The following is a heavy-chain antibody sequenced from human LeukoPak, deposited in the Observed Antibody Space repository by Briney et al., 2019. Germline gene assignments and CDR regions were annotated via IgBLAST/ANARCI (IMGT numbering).Heavy chain of an antibody. CDR2: IYYSGST. CDR1: GGSISSYY. CDR3: ARGPKVTDTRTGLDY. D-gene: IGHD2-21*02. Sequence: SETLSLTCTVSGGSISSYYWNWIRQPPGKGLEWIGHIYYSGSTNYNPSLKSRVTISVDTSKTQFSLQLSSVTAADTAIYYCARGPKVTDTRTGLDYWGQGTLVTVSS. V-gene: IGHV4-59*01. J-gene: IGHJ4*02.